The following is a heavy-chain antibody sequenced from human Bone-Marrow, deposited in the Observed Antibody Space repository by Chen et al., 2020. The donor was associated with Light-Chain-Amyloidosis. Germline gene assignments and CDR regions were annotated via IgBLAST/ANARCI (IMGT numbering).Heavy chain of an antibody. CDR2: IIPIFGTA. J-gene: IGHJ5*02. CDR1: GGPFSSYA. D-gene: IGHD2-2*01. Sequence: QVQLVQSGAEVKKPGSSVKVPCKASGGPFSSYAISWVRQAPGQGLEWMGGIIPIFGTANYAQKFQGRVTITADKSTSTAYMELSSLRSEDTAVYYCAGVVPAAIGNWFDPWGQGTLVTVSS. V-gene: IGHV1-69*06. CDR3: AGVVPAAIGNWFDP.